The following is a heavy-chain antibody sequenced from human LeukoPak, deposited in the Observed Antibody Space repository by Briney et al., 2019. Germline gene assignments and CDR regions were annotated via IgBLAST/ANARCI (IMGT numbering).Heavy chain of an antibody. Sequence: GASVKLSCKASGYTFTSYDINWERQGNGQGLEWMGWMNPNSGNTGYAQKFQGRVTMTRNTSISTAYMELSSLRSEDTAVYYGARGLGGYGSSTSCHGPWFDPWGQGTLVTVSS. CDR2: MNPNSGNT. CDR3: ARGLGGYGSSTSCHGPWFDP. V-gene: IGHV1-8*01. CDR1: GYTFTSYD. D-gene: IGHD2-2*01. J-gene: IGHJ5*02.